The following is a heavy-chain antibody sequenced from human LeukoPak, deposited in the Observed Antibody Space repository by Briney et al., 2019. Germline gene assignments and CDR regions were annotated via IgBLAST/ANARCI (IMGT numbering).Heavy chain of an antibody. Sequence: PSETLSLTCAVYGGSFSGYYWSWIRQPPGKGLEWIGEINHSGSTNYNPSLKSRVTISVDTSKNQFSLKLSSVTAADTAVYYCAREGHDSSGYYYVDGMDVWGQGTTVTVSS. CDR1: GGSFSGYY. CDR3: AREGHDSSGYYYVDGMDV. CDR2: INHSGST. J-gene: IGHJ6*02. V-gene: IGHV4-34*01. D-gene: IGHD3-22*01.